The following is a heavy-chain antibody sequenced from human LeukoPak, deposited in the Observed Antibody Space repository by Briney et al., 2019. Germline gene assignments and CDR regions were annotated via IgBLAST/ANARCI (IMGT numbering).Heavy chain of an antibody. V-gene: IGHV4-34*01. J-gene: IGHJ5*02. D-gene: IGHD3-22*01. CDR2: INHSGST. CDR3: ARHYYDSSGYNWFDP. CDR1: GGSFSGYY. Sequence: KPSETLSLTCAVYGGSFSGYYWSWIRQPPGKGLEWLGEINHSGSTNYNPSLKSRVTISVDTSKNQFSLKLSSVTAADTAVYYCARHYYDSSGYNWFDPWGQGTLVTVSS.